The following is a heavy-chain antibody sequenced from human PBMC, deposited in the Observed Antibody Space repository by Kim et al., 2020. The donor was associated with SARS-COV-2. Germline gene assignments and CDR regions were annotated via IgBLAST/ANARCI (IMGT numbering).Heavy chain of an antibody. D-gene: IGHD3-3*01. J-gene: IGHJ5*02. Sequence: GESLKISCKGSGYSFTSYWIGWVRQMPGKGLEWMGIIYPGDSDTRYSPSFQGQVTISADKSISTAYLQWSSLKASDTAMYYCARRGRGDFWSGYGFDPWGQGTLVTVSS. CDR3: ARRGRGDFWSGYGFDP. V-gene: IGHV5-51*01. CDR2: IYPGDSDT. CDR1: GYSFTSYW.